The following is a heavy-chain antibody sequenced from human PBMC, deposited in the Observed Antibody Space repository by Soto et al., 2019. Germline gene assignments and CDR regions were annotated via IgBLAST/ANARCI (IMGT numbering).Heavy chain of an antibody. J-gene: IGHJ4*02. V-gene: IGHV3-48*03. D-gene: IGHD2-15*01. Sequence: SLRLSCAASGFTFSTYEMNWVRQAPGKGLEWVSYISSSARTIYYADSVKGRFTISRDNAKNSLYLQMNSLRAEDTAIYYCARGYCSGGSCQQFDYWGQGTLVTVSS. CDR1: GFTFSTYE. CDR2: ISSSARTI. CDR3: ARGYCSGGSCQQFDY.